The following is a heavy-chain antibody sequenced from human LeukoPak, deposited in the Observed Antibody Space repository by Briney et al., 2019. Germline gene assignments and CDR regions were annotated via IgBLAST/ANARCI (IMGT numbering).Heavy chain of an antibody. CDR1: GYTFTSYG. V-gene: IGHV1-2*02. D-gene: IGHD2-8*02. CDR2: INPNSGGT. CDR3: ARVFYCSGGICYLNS. J-gene: IGHJ4*02. Sequence: ASVKVSCKASGYTFTSYGISWVRQAPGQGLEWMGWINPNSGGTSYAQKFQGRVTMTRDTSITTAYMELSGLRFDDTAVYYCARVFYCSGGICYLNSWGQGTLVTVSS.